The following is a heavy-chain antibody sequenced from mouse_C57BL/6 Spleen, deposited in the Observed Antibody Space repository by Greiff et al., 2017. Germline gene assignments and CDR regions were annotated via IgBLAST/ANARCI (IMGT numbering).Heavy chain of an antibody. CDR2: IYPGSGNT. D-gene: IGHD1-1*01. CDR3: AGGVSSPFAY. J-gene: IGHJ3*01. CDR1: GYTFTDYY. V-gene: IGHV1-76*01. Sequence: VQLQESGAELVRPGASVKLSCKASGYTFTDYYINWVKQRPGQGLEWIARIYPGSGNTYYNEKFKGKATLTAEKSSSTAYMQLSSLTSEDSAVYFGAGGVSSPFAYWGQGTLVTVSA.